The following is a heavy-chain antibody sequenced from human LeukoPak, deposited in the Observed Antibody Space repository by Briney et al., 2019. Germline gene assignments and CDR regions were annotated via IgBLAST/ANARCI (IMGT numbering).Heavy chain of an antibody. CDR2: INSDGSST. CDR3: AIVVAARQGTIDP. V-gene: IGHV3-74*01. Sequence: PGGSLRLSCAASGFTFSSYWMHWVRQAPGKGLVWVSRINSDGSSTSYADSVKGRFTISRDNSKSTLYVQMNSLRAEDTAVYYCAIVVAARQGTIDPWGQGTLVTISS. D-gene: IGHD6-6*01. J-gene: IGHJ5*02. CDR1: GFTFSSYW.